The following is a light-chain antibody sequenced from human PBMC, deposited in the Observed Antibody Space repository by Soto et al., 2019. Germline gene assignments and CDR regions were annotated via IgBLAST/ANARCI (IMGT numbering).Light chain of an antibody. CDR3: QQYYTYPYT. CDR2: QAS. V-gene: IGKV1-5*03. Sequence: DIQMTQSPSTLSSSVGDRVTITCRASHSISVWLAWYQQKPGKAPKLLIYQASTLESGVPSRFSGRGSGTDFTLTISSLQPDDFAKYYCQQYYTYPYTFGQGTKLEIK. J-gene: IGKJ2*01. CDR1: HSISVW.